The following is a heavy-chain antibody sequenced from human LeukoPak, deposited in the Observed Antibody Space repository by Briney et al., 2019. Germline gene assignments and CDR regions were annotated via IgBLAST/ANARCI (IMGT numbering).Heavy chain of an antibody. J-gene: IGHJ6*02. CDR1: GFTFSSYW. CDR3: ARRDGYNSYYYGMDV. Sequence: GGSLRLSCAASGFTFSSYWMSWVRQAPGKGLEWVSSISSSGYIYYADSVKGRFTISRDNAKNSLYLQMNSLRAEDTAVYYCARRDGYNSYYYGMDVWGQGSTVTVSS. D-gene: IGHD5-24*01. V-gene: IGHV3-21*01. CDR2: ISSSGYI.